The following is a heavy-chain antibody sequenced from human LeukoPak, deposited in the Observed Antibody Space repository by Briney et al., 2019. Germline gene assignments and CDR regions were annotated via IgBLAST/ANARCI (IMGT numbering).Heavy chain of an antibody. CDR1: GGSISSGGYY. J-gene: IGHJ6*02. Sequence: SETLSLTCTVSGGSISSGGYYWSWIRQHPGKGLEWIGYIYYSGSTYYNPSLKSRVTISVDTSKNQLSLKLSSVTAADTAVYYCASGPSKYYYYYGMDVWGQGTTVTVSS. V-gene: IGHV4-31*03. CDR2: IYYSGST. CDR3: ASGPSKYYYYYGMDV.